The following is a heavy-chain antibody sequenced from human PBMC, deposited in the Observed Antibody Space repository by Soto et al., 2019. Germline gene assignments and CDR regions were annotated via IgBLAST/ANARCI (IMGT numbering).Heavy chain of an antibody. CDR2: ISWDSGRI. V-gene: IGHV3-9*01. CDR1: GLTFDDYA. D-gene: IGHD3-16*01. CDR3: AKARLWGGDGYNSYYYNAMDV. J-gene: IGHJ6*02. Sequence: EMQLVESGGGLVQPGRSLRLSCAASGLTFDDYAMYWVRQGPGKGLEWVSGISWDSGRIGYADSVKGRFTISRDNAKNSLYLQMNRLRPEDTALYYCAKARLWGGDGYNSYYYNAMDVWGQGTTVTVSS.